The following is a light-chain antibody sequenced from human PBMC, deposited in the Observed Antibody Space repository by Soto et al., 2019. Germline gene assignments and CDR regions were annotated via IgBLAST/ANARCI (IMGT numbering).Light chain of an antibody. CDR2: DAS. CDR1: QDISNY. CDR3: QQYDNLPLT. Sequence: DVHMTQSQSSLSASVGDRFTITCQASQDISNYLNWYQQKPGKAPKLLIYDASNLETGVPSRFSGSGSGTDFTFTISSLQPEDIETYYCQQYDNLPLTFGGGTKVDIK. V-gene: IGKV1-33*01. J-gene: IGKJ4*01.